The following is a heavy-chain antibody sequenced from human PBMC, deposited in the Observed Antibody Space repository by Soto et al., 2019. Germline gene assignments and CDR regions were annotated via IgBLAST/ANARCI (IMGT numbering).Heavy chain of an antibody. CDR1: GGYISSGGNY. Sequence: QVQLQESGPGLVKPSQTLSLTCSVSGGYISSGGNYWSWIRQHPGKGLEWIGFIYYNGHTKYNAALKSRVNISGDMSQNQFSLTLTSVTAADTAVYYCAREDINESFFDSWGPGILVTVSS. J-gene: IGHJ4*02. V-gene: IGHV4-31*03. CDR2: IYYNGHT. D-gene: IGHD2-8*01. CDR3: AREDINESFFDS.